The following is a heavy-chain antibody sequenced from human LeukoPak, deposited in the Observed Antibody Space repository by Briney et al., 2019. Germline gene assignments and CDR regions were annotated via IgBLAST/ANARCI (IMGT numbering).Heavy chain of an antibody. D-gene: IGHD6-13*01. CDR3: ARDRGHIAAADYGMDV. CDR1: GYTFTGYY. Sequence: ASVKVSCKASGYTFTGYYMHWVRQAPGQGLEWMGWINPNSGGTNYAQKFQGRVTMTRDTSISTAYMELSRLRSDDTAVYYCARDRGHIAAADYGMDVWGQGTTVTVSS. V-gene: IGHV1-2*02. J-gene: IGHJ6*02. CDR2: INPNSGGT.